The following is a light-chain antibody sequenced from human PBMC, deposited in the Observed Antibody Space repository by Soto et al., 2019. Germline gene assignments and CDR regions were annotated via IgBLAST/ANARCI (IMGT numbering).Light chain of an antibody. Sequence: DFQPSQSPSSLSASVGDRVTITCRASQGISSYLAWYQQKTGKAAKLLIYAASTLQSGVPSRFSGSGSGTDFTLTISCLQSEDFATYYCQQYYSDPQLTFGGGTKVAIK. V-gene: IGKV1-9*01. J-gene: IGKJ4*01. CDR2: AAS. CDR1: QGISSY. CDR3: QQYYSDPQLT.